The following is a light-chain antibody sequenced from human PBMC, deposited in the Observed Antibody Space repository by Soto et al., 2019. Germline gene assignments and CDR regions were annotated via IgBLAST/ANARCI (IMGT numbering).Light chain of an antibody. CDR3: SSYTSGSLRV. J-gene: IGLJ1*01. CDR1: SSDVGGYNY. CDR2: EVS. V-gene: IGLV2-14*01. Sequence: LTQPASVSGSPGQSITISCTGTSSDVGGYNYVSWYQHHPGKAPKLLIYEVSYRPSGVSDRFSGSKSANTASLTISGLQAEDEADYYCSSYTSGSLRVFGNGTKVTVL.